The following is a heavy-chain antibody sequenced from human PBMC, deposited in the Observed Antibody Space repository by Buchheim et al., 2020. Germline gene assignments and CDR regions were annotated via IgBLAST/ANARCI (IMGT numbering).Heavy chain of an antibody. V-gene: IGHV3-23*01. CDR3: AKDQVFYDSSGYYESPVNY. CDR2: SSGSGGST. CDR1: GFTFSSYA. D-gene: IGHD3-22*01. Sequence: EVQLLESGGGLVQPGGSLRLSCAASGFTFSSYAMSWVRQAPGKGLEWVSASSGSGGSTYYADFVKGRFTISRDNSKNTLYLQMNSLRAEDTAVYYCAKDQVFYDSSGYYESPVNYWGQGTL. J-gene: IGHJ4*02.